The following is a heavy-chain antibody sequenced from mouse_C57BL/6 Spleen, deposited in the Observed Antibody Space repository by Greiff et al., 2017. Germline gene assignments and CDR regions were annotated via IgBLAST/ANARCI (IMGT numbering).Heavy chain of an antibody. CDR1: GFSLSTSGMG. J-gene: IGHJ1*03. CDR2: IYWDDDK. V-gene: IGHV8-12*01. D-gene: IGHD1-1*01. Sequence: QVTLKESGPGILQSSQTLSLTCSFSGFSLSTSGMGVSWIRQPSGKGLEWLAHIYWDDDKRYNPSLKSRLTISKDTSRNQVFLKITSMDTADTATYYCARSASEYYGSSHYWYFDVWGTGTTVTVSS. CDR3: ARSASEYYGSSHYWYFDV.